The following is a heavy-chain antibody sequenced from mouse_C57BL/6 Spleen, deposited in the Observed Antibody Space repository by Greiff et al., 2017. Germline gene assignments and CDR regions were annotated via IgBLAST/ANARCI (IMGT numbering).Heavy chain of an antibody. J-gene: IGHJ4*01. D-gene: IGHD2-10*02. Sequence: VQLQQSGPELVKPGASVKIPCKASGYTFTDYNMDWVKQSHGKSLEWIGDINPNNGGTNYNQKFKGKATLTVDKSSSTAYMELRSLTSEDTAVYYCARGYGAMDYWGQGTSVTVSS. V-gene: IGHV1-18*01. CDR3: ARGYGAMDY. CDR2: INPNNGGT. CDR1: GYTFTDYN.